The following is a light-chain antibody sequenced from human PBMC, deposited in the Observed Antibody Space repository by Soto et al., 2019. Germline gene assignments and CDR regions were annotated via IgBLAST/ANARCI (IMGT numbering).Light chain of an antibody. V-gene: IGLV2-11*01. Sequence: QSALTQPASVSGSPGQSITISCTGTSSDVGGYDYVSWYQQHPGKAPKLIIYDVSKRPSGVPDRFSGSKSGNTAFLTISGLQAEYEADYYCCSYAGTYPFRVFGGGTKLTVL. CDR3: CSYAGTYPFRV. CDR1: SSDVGGYDY. J-gene: IGLJ3*02. CDR2: DVS.